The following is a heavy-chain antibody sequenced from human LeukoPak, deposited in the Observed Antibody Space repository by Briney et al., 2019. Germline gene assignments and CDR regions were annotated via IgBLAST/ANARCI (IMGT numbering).Heavy chain of an antibody. D-gene: IGHD3-22*01. CDR2: IYYSGST. Sequence: SETLSLTCTVSGGSISSYYWSWIRQPPGKGLEWIGYIYYSGSTNYNPSLKSRVTISVDTSKNQFSLKLSSVTAADTAVYYCARGHPSYDSSGYYRNWGQGTLVTVSS. CDR3: ARGHPSYDSSGYYRN. CDR1: GGSISSYY. V-gene: IGHV4-59*12. J-gene: IGHJ4*02.